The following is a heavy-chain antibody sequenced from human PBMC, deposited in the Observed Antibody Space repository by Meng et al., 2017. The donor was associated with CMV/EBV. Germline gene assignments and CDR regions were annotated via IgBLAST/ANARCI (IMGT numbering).Heavy chain of an antibody. Sequence: SVKVSCKASGGTFSSYAISWVRQAPGQGLEWMGGIIPIFGTANYAQKFQGRVTITTDESTSTAYMELSSLRSEDTAVYYCARRRDFWSGRYFDYWGQGTLVTVSS. CDR2: IIPIFGTA. CDR1: GGTFSSYA. D-gene: IGHD3-3*01. CDR3: ARRRDFWSGRYFDY. V-gene: IGHV1-69*05. J-gene: IGHJ4*02.